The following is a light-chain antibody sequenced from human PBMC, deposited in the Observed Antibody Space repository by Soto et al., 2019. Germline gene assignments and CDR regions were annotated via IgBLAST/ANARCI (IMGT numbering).Light chain of an antibody. CDR1: SSDFGSYNL. V-gene: IGLV2-23*02. Sequence: QSALTQPASVSGSPGQSITISCTGTSSDFGSYNLVSWYQQHPGKAPKLMIYEVTKRPSGVSYRFSGSRSGNTASLTISGLQAEDEADYYCFSYAASSTLLFGGGTKLTVL. CDR2: EVT. J-gene: IGLJ2*01. CDR3: FSYAASSTLL.